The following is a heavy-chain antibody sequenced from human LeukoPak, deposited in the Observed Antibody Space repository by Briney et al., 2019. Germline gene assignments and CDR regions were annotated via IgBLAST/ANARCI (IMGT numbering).Heavy chain of an antibody. CDR3: AREIVVPAATYYYYGMDV. J-gene: IGHJ6*02. V-gene: IGHV3-48*04. CDR1: GFTFSSYS. CDR2: ISSSSSTI. Sequence: GGSLRLSCAASGFTFSSYSMNWVRQAPGKGLEWVSYISSSSSTIYYADSVKGRFTISRDNAKNSLYLQMNSLRAEDTAVYYCAREIVVPAATYYYYGMDVWGQGTTVTVSS. D-gene: IGHD2-2*01.